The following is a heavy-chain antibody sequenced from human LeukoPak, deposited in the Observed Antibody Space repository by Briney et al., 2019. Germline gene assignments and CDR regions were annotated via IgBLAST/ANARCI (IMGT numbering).Heavy chain of an antibody. CDR3: ARRIQTYYYDSSGYLEHDY. CDR1: GGSISSYY. V-gene: IGHV4-39*01. J-gene: IGHJ4*02. Sequence: SETLSLTCTASGGSISSYYWGWIRQPPGKGLEWIGSIYYSGSTYYNPSLKSRVTISVDTSKNQFSLKLSSVTAADTAVYYCARRIQTYYYDSSGYLEHDYWGQGTLVTVSS. D-gene: IGHD3-22*01. CDR2: IYYSGST.